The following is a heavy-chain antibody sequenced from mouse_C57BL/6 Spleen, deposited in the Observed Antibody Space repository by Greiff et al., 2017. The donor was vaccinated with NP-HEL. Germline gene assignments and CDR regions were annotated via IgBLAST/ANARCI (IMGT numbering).Heavy chain of an antibody. J-gene: IGHJ3*01. CDR1: GFTFSSYG. CDR2: ISSGGSYT. D-gene: IGHD1-1*01. CDR3: ARHGVLRSSWFAY. V-gene: IGHV5-6*01. Sequence: EVKLVESGGDLVKPGGSLKLSCAASGFTFSSYGMSWVRQTPDKRLEWVATISSGGSYTYYPDSVKGRVTISRDNAKNTLYLQMSSLKSEDTAMYYCARHGVLRSSWFAYWGQGTLVTVSA.